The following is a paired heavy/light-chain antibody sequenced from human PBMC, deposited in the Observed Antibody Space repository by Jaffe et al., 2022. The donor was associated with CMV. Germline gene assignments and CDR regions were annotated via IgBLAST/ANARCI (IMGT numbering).Light chain of an antibody. CDR1: QSVLSNSNNKNY. Sequence: DIVMTQSPDSLPVSLGERATIDCKSSQSVLSNSNNKNYLAWYQQRPGQPPNLLIYWASTRESGVPDRFSGSGSGTDFTLTISSLQAEDVAVYYCQQYYTTPRTFGQGTKVEIK. V-gene: IGKV4-1*01. CDR3: QQYYTTPRT. CDR2: WAS. J-gene: IGKJ1*01.
Heavy chain of an antibody. J-gene: IGHJ4*02. CDR1: GYIFSDNY. CDR3: ARESAFCGGDCYLNY. V-gene: IGHV1-2*02. D-gene: IGHD2-21*02. Sequence: QVQLVQSGAEVKEPGASVRISCKAYGYIFSDNYVHWVRQAHGQGLEWMGWMNPNSGATNFAQKFQARVAMTRDTSISTTYMELRSLGSDDTAVYYCARESAFCGGDCYLNYWGQGTLVTVS. CDR2: MNPNSGAT.